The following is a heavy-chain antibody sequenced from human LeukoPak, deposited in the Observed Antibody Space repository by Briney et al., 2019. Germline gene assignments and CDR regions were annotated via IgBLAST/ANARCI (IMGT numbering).Heavy chain of an antibody. CDR2: IYTSGST. J-gene: IGHJ1*01. CDR1: GGSISSGSYY. V-gene: IGHV4-61*02. D-gene: IGHD6-13*01. CDR3: ARADGIAAAGTYFQH. Sequence: SETLSLTCTVSGGSISSGSYYWSWIRQPAGKGLEWIGRIYTSGSTSYNPSLKSRVTISVDTSKNQFSLKLSSVTAADTAVYYCARADGIAAAGTYFQHWGQGTLVTVSS.